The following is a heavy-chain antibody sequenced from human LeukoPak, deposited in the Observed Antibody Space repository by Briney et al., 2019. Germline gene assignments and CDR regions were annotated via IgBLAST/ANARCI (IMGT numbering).Heavy chain of an antibody. Sequence: ASVKVSCKASGYTFTSYYMHWVRQAPGQGLEWMGIINPSGGSTSYAQKFQGRVTMTRDTPTSTVYMELSSLKSEDTAVYYCARSARVTAIDYWGQGTLVTVSS. CDR3: ARSARVTAIDY. V-gene: IGHV1-46*01. CDR1: GYTFTSYY. D-gene: IGHD2-21*02. J-gene: IGHJ4*02. CDR2: INPSGGST.